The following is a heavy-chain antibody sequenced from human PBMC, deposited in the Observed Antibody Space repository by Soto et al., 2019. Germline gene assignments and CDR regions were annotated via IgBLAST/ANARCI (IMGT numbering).Heavy chain of an antibody. CDR1: GGSVSSGSYY. CDR3: ASFLLSVTTDGEHLQ. J-gene: IGHJ4*02. V-gene: IGHV4-61*01. Sequence: SETLSLTCTVSGGSVSSGSYYWSWIRQPPGKGLEWIGYIYYSGSTNYNPSLKSRVTISVDTSKNQFSLKLSSVTAADTAVYYCASFLLSVTTDGEHLQWGQGTLVTVSS. D-gene: IGHD4-17*01. CDR2: IYYSGST.